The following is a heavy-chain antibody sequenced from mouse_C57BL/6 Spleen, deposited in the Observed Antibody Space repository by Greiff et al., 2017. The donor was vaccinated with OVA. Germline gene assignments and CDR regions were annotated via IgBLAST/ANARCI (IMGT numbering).Heavy chain of an antibody. D-gene: IGHD2-5*01. CDR3: ARHEDYSNSWYFDV. CDR1: GFTFSSYT. V-gene: IGHV5-9*01. CDR2: ISGGGGNT. Sequence: EVKVVESGGGLVKPRGSLKLSCAASGFTFSSYTMSWVRQTPEKRLEWVATISGGGGNTYYPDSVKGRFTISRDNAKNTLYLQMSSLRSEDTALYYCARHEDYSNSWYFDVWGTGTTVTVSS. J-gene: IGHJ1*03.